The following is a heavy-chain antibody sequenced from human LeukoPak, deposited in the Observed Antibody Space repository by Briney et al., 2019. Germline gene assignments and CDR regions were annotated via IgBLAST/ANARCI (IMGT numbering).Heavy chain of an antibody. CDR1: GFTFSSYA. J-gene: IGHJ3*02. D-gene: IGHD4-23*01. CDR2: IGGSGGSA. CDR3: AKEIGGFDI. V-gene: IGHV3-23*01. Sequence: GGSLRLSCAASGFTFSSYAMSWVRQAPGKGLQWVSAIGGSGGSAHYADSVKGRFTISRDNSKNTLYLQMNSLRAEDSAVYYCAKEIGGFDIWGQGTMVAVSS.